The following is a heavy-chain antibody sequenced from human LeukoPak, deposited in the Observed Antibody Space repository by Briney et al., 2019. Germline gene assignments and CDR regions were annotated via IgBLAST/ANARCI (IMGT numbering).Heavy chain of an antibody. V-gene: IGHV4-61*02. CDR1: GGSISSGTYY. Sequence: SQTLSLTCTVSGGSISSGTYYWTWIRQPAGKGLEWIGRIYTSGSTNYNPSLKSRVTISVDTSKNQFSLKLSSVTAADTAVYYCARYYDFWSGHFDYWGQGTLVTVSS. CDR3: ARYYDFWSGHFDY. CDR2: IYTSGST. D-gene: IGHD3-3*01. J-gene: IGHJ4*02.